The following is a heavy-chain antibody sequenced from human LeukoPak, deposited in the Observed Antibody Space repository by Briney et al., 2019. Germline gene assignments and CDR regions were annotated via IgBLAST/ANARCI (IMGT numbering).Heavy chain of an antibody. CDR2: IIPIFGTA. J-gene: IGHJ6*02. CDR3: ARKGSSSWNGVYYYYGMDV. V-gene: IGHV1-69*01. D-gene: IGHD6-13*01. CDR1: GGTFSSYA. Sequence: GSSVKVSCKASGGTFSSYAISWVRQAPGQGLEWMGGIIPIFGTANYAQKFQGRVTITADESTSTAYMELSSLRSEDTAVYYCARKGSSSWNGVYYYYGMDVWGQGTTVTVSS.